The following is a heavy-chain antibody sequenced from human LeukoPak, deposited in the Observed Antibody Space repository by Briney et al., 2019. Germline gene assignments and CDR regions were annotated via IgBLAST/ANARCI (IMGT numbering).Heavy chain of an antibody. D-gene: IGHD6-13*01. J-gene: IGHJ4*02. CDR1: GFTFSSYP. V-gene: IGHV3-21*01. CDR2: IGTSGRYI. CDR3: ARDLSSSWYIPYFDY. Sequence: GGSLRLSCAASGFTFSSYPLNWVRQAPGKGLEWVSSIGTSGRYIYYADSVKGRFTISRDNAKNSLYLQMNSLRAEDTAVYYCARDLSSSWYIPYFDYWGQGTLVTVSS.